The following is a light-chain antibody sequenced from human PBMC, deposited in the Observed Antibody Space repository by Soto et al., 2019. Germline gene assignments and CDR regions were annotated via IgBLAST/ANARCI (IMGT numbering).Light chain of an antibody. J-gene: IGLJ1*01. CDR1: VSDVGGYDS. CDR2: GVN. Sequence: ALTQPASVSGSPGQSITTSCTGTVSDVGGYDSVSWYQQHPGRAPKLIIYGVNNRPSGVSNRFSASKSADTASLTISGLQAEDEANYYCCSYTTSTTYVFGTGTKVTVL. V-gene: IGLV2-14*03. CDR3: CSYTTSTTYV.